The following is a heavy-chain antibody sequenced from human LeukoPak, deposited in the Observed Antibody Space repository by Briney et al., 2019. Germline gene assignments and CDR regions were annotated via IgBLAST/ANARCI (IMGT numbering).Heavy chain of an antibody. CDR3: ARVVSASGSYTDAFDI. CDR1: GYTFTSYG. J-gene: IGHJ3*02. V-gene: IGHV1-18*01. Sequence: GASVKVSCKPSGYTFTSYGISWVRQAPGQGLEWMGWISAYNGKTNYAQKLQGRVTMTTDTSPSTAYMELRILRADDAAGYYCARVVSASGSYTDAFDIWGQGTMVTVSS. CDR2: ISAYNGKT. D-gene: IGHD1-26*01.